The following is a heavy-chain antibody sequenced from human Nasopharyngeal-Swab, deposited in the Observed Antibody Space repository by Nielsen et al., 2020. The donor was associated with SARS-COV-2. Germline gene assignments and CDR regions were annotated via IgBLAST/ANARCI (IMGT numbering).Heavy chain of an antibody. V-gene: IGHV3-33*01. CDR3: ARVLPGNDYGDYPGY. D-gene: IGHD4-17*01. J-gene: IGHJ4*02. CDR1: GFTFSSYG. CDR2: IWYDGSNK. Sequence: GESLKISCAASGFTFSSYGMHWVRQAPGKGLEWVAVIWYDGSNKYYADSVKGRFTISRDNSKNTLYLQMNSLRAEDTAVYYCARVLPGNDYGDYPGYWGQGTLVTVSS.